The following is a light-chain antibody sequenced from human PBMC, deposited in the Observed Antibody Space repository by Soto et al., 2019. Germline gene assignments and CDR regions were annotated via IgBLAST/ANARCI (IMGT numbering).Light chain of an antibody. V-gene: IGKV3-15*01. CDR2: EAS. Sequence: EVVMTQSPATLSVSLGERATLSCRASQSVGMNLAWYQQKPGQAPRLLMYEASTRATGIPARFSGSGSGTEFTLTISSLQPEDFAVYYCKQYNNWNPFTFGGGTKVEIK. CDR1: QSVGMN. J-gene: IGKJ4*01. CDR3: KQYNNWNPFT.